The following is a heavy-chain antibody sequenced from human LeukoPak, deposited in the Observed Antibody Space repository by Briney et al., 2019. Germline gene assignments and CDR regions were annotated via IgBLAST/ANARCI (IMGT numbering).Heavy chain of an antibody. CDR3: ARHMVRGVKRAWYFDL. CDR1: GGSFSGYY. J-gene: IGHJ2*01. D-gene: IGHD3-10*01. CDR2: INHSGST. Sequence: SETLSLTCAVYGGSFSGYYWSWIRQPPGKGLEWIGEINHSGSTNYNPSLKSRVTISVDTSKNQFSLKLSSVTAADTAVYYCARHMVRGVKRAWYFDLWGRGTLVTVSS. V-gene: IGHV4-34*01.